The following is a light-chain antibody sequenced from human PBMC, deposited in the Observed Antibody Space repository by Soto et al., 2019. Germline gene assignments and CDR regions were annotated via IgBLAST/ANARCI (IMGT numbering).Light chain of an antibody. V-gene: IGKV3-20*01. J-gene: IGKJ1*01. CDR2: SAS. CDR3: QHYGSSPST. CDR1: QSIGGTY. Sequence: DTVLTQSPGTLSLTSGERATLSCRASQSIGGTYLAWYQQKPGQSPRLLIYSASTRAPGIPDRFSGSGSGTDFTLTISRLEPEDSAVYYCQHYGSSPSTFSRGTKVEIK.